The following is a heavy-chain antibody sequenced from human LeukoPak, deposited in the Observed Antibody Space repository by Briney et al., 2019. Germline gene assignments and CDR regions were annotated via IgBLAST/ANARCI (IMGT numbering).Heavy chain of an antibody. CDR2: ISSSSSYI. J-gene: IGHJ4*02. CDR3: ARDRGGRGYYFDY. D-gene: IGHD1-26*01. CDR1: GFTFSSYS. Sequence: GGSLRLPCAASGFTFSSYSMNWVRQAPGKGLEWVSSISSSSSYIYYADSVKGRFTISRDNAKSSLYLQMNSLRAEDTAVYYCARDRGGRGYYFDYWGQGTLVTVSS. V-gene: IGHV3-21*01.